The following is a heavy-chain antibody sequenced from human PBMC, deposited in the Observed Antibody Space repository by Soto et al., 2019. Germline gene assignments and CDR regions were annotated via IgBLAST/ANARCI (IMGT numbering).Heavy chain of an antibody. J-gene: IGHJ6*03. D-gene: IGHD5-18*01. V-gene: IGHV4-59*01. CDR1: GGSISSYY. CDR3: ARVDTAMVIREDYYYYMDV. Sequence: SETLSLTCTVSGGSISSYYWSWIRQPPGKGLEWIGYIYYSGSTNYNPSLKSRVTISVDTSKNQFSLKLSSVTAADTAVYYCARVDTAMVIREDYYYYMDVWGKGTTVTV. CDR2: IYYSGST.